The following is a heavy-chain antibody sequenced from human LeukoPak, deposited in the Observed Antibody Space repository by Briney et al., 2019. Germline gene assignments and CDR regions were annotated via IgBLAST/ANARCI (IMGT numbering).Heavy chain of an antibody. Sequence: GGSLRLSCAASGFTFSDYYMSWIRQAPGKGLEWVANIKQDGSEKYYVGSVKGRFTISRDNAKNSLYLQMNSLRAEDTAVYYCARSEVGATRYYFDYWGQGTLVTVSS. CDR2: IKQDGSEK. D-gene: IGHD1-26*01. V-gene: IGHV3-7*03. J-gene: IGHJ4*02. CDR1: GFTFSDYY. CDR3: ARSEVGATRYYFDY.